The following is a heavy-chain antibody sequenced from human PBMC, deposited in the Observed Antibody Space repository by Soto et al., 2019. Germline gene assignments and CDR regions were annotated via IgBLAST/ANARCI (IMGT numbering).Heavy chain of an antibody. CDR3: ARASQYYDFWSGYSPANWFDP. J-gene: IGHJ5*02. V-gene: IGHV4-30-4*01. D-gene: IGHD3-3*01. Sequence: PSETLSLTCTVSGGSISSGDYYWSWIRQPPGKGLEWIGHIYYSGSTYYNPSLKSRVTISVDTSKNQFSLKLSSVTAADTAVYYCARASQYYDFWSGYSPANWFDPWGQGTLVTVSS. CDR2: IYYSGST. CDR1: GGSISSGDYY.